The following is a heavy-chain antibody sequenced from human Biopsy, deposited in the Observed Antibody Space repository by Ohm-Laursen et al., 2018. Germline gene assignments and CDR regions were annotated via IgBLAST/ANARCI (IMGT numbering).Heavy chain of an antibody. CDR1: GLRFSMYA. CDR3: ARPMSRVVAYGMDV. J-gene: IGHJ6*02. Sequence: SLRLSCPASGLRFSMYAMSWVRQAPGKGLEWVSAIGGSGGGTYYADSVKGRFTISRDDSKNTVYLQMNSLRVEDRAVYYCARPMSRVVAYGMDVWGQGTTVTVSS. V-gene: IGHV3-23*01. CDR2: IGGSGGGT. D-gene: IGHD2-15*01.